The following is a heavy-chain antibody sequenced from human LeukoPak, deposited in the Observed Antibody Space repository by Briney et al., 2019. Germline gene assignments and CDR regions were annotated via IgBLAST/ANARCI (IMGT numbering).Heavy chain of an antibody. CDR3: AREGMVRGAYLDY. J-gene: IGHJ4*02. V-gene: IGHV3-30*03. Sequence: GGSLRLSCAASGFTFKNYDIHWVRQAPGKGLEWVAVTSYDGSDKYYADSVKGRFSISRDSSKNIVYLQMYSLRDDDTAVYYCAREGMVRGAYLDYWGQGTLVTVSS. D-gene: IGHD3-10*01. CDR2: TSYDGSDK. CDR1: GFTFKNYD.